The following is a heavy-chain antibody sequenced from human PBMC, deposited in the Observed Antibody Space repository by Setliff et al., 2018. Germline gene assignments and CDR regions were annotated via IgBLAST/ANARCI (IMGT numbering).Heavy chain of an antibody. CDR3: LRLVRYCTKIACQATSGDEV. CDR2: ISAYNGKT. J-gene: IGHJ4*02. V-gene: IGHV1-18*01. Sequence: GASVKVSCKASGYTLSNSILSWVRQAPGQGLEWVGWISAYNGKTYSAQKFQGRVTLTTHTSTNMGYLELRDLRSDDTAVYYCLRLVRYCTKIACQATSGDEVWGLGTLVTVSS. CDR1: GYTLSNSI. D-gene: IGHD2-8*01.